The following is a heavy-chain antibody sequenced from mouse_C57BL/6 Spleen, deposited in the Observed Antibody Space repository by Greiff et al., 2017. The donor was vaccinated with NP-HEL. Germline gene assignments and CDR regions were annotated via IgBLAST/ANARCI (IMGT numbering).Heavy chain of an antibody. CDR1: GYTFTDYN. CDR2: INPNNGGT. J-gene: IGHJ3*01. Sequence: EVQLQQSGPELVKPGASVKIPCKASGYTFTDYNMDWVKQSHGKSLEWIGDINPNNGGTIYNQKFKGKATLTVDKSSSTAYMELRSLTSEDTAVYYCARREDGYPFAYWGQGTLVTVSA. CDR3: ARREDGYPFAY. V-gene: IGHV1-18*01. D-gene: IGHD2-3*01.